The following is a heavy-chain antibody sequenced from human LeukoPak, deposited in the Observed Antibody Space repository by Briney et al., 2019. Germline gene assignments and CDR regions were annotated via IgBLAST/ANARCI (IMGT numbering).Heavy chain of an antibody. Sequence: SGGSLRLPCAASGFTFSTYAVNWVRQAPGKGLEWVSAISSSGGTTYYADSVKGRFSISRDNSKNTLYLRMNSLRAEDTAVYYCAKDRSAWPTNFDSWGQGTLVTVSA. CDR3: AKDRSAWPTNFDS. D-gene: IGHD3-3*01. CDR1: GFTFSTYA. V-gene: IGHV3-23*01. J-gene: IGHJ4*02. CDR2: ISSSGGTT.